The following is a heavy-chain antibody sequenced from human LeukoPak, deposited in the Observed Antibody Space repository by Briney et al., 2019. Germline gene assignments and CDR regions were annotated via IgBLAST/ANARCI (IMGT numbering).Heavy chain of an antibody. CDR2: IYPGDSDT. J-gene: IGHJ4*02. Sequence: GESLKIPCKASGYSFTSYWIGWGLQMPAKSLQGMGIIYPGDSDTRYSPSFQGQVTISADKSINTAYLQWSSLKASDTAMYYFARQNTMVRGVIDYWGQGTLVTVSS. D-gene: IGHD3-10*01. CDR3: ARQNTMVRGVIDY. CDR1: GYSFTSYW. V-gene: IGHV5-51*01.